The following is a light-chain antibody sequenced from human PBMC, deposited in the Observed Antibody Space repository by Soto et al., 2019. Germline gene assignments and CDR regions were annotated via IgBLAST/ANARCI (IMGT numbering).Light chain of an antibody. V-gene: IGKV2-30*01. CDR2: HVS. J-gene: IGKJ1*01. Sequence: DVVLTQSPLSLPVTLGQPASISCRSSQSLVYSDGNTYLNWFQQRPGQSPRRLIYHVSNRDSGVPDRFSGSGSGTDFTLKISRVEAEDVGVYFCMQGSHWPPTFGQGTKVEIQ. CDR3: MQGSHWPPT. CDR1: QSLVYSDGNTY.